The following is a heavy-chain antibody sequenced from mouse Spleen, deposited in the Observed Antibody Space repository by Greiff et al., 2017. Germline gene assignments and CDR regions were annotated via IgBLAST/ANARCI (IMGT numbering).Heavy chain of an antibody. J-gene: IGHJ3*01. V-gene: IGHV1-82*01. CDR3: AREVYGNYDWFAY. Sequence: QVQLQQSGPELVKPGASVKISCKASGYAFSSSWMNWVKQRPGKGLEWIGRIYPGDGDTNYNGKFKGKATLTADKSSSTAYMQLSSLTSEDSAVYFCAREVYGNYDWFAYWGQGTLVTVSA. CDR2: IYPGDGDT. D-gene: IGHD2-1*01. CDR1: GYAFSSSW.